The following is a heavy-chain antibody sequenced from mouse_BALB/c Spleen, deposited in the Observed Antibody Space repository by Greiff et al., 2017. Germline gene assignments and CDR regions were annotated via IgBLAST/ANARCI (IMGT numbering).Heavy chain of an antibody. CDR3: ARVRTTGRFAY. Sequence: DVMLVESGGGLVKPGGSLKLSCAASGFTFSSYAMSWVRQTPEKRLEWVASISSGGSTYYPDSVKGRFTISRDNARNILYLQMSSLRSEDTAMYYCARVRTTGRFAYWGQGTLVTVSA. CDR2: ISSGGST. D-gene: IGHD1-1*01. V-gene: IGHV5-6-5*01. CDR1: GFTFSSYA. J-gene: IGHJ3*01.